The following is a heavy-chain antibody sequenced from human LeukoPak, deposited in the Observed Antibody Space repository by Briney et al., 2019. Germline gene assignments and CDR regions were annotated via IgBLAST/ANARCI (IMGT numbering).Heavy chain of an antibody. Sequence: SETLSLTCTVSSGSISSGSYYWSWIRPPAGKGLEWIGRIYTSGTTHYNPSLKSRVTMSVDTSKNQFSLNLSSVTAADTAVYYCARFSSIAAAFDYWGLGTLVTVSS. CDR1: SGSISSGSYY. CDR2: IYTSGTT. CDR3: ARFSSIAAAFDY. J-gene: IGHJ4*02. V-gene: IGHV4-61*02. D-gene: IGHD6-13*01.